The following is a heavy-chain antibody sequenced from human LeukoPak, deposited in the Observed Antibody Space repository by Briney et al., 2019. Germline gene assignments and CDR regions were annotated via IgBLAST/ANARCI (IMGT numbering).Heavy chain of an antibody. CDR2: IYSGGST. D-gene: IGHD3-10*01. CDR1: GFTVSSNY. J-gene: IGHJ6*02. CDR3: ARDSPWFGEYYMDV. V-gene: IGHV3-53*04. Sequence: GGSLRLSCAASGFTVSSNYISWVRQAPGKGLEWVSVIYSGGSTYYADSVKGRFTISRHNSKNTLYLQMNSLRAEDTAVYYCARDSPWFGEYYMDVWGQGTTVTVSS.